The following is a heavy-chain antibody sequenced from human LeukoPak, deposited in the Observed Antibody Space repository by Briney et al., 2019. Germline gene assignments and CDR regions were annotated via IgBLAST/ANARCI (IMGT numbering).Heavy chain of an antibody. CDR2: INPSGGST. J-gene: IGHJ4*02. Sequence: ASVKVSCKASGYTFNNYYMYWVRQAPGQGLEWMGIINPSGGSTSYAQKFQGRVTMTRDTSTSTVYMELSSLRSEDTAVYYCAREGSVTEEPNFDYWGQGTLVTVSS. CDR1: GYTFNNYY. CDR3: AREGSVTEEPNFDY. V-gene: IGHV1-46*02. D-gene: IGHD3-10*01.